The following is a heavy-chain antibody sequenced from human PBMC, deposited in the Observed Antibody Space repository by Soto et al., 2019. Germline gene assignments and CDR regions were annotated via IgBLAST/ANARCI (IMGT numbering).Heavy chain of an antibody. D-gene: IGHD3-10*01. V-gene: IGHV3-21*06. Sequence: EVQLVESGGGLVKRGGSLTLSCAASGFMFSSYRMNWVRQAPGKGLEWVSSINSGGTYRYYADSVQGRFTISRNNARNSVYLQMNSLGVEDTAVYYCARDLTTYGSPHFDYWGQGTLVTGFS. CDR2: INSGGTYR. J-gene: IGHJ4*02. CDR1: GFMFSSYR. CDR3: ARDLTTYGSPHFDY.